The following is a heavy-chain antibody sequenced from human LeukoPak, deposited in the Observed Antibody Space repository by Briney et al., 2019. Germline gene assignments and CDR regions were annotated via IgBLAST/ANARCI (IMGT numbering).Heavy chain of an antibody. CDR3: ARDGGYSSSWKNFDY. D-gene: IGHD6-13*01. J-gene: IGHJ4*02. CDR1: GFTFSSYE. CDR2: ISSSGSTI. V-gene: IGHV3-48*03. Sequence: GGSLRLSCAASGFTFSSYEMNWVRQAPGKGLEWVSYISSSGSTIYYADSVKGRFTISRDNAKNSLYLQMNSLRAEDTAVYYCARDGGYSSSWKNFDYWGQGTLVTVSS.